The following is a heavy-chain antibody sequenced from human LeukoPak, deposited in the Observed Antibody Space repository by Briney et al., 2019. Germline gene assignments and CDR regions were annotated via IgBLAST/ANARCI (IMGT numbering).Heavy chain of an antibody. D-gene: IGHD6-19*01. CDR1: NYSISSGYY. CDR2: IYHSGST. J-gene: IGHJ4*02. V-gene: IGHV4-38-2*01. Sequence: NTSETLSLTCAVSNYSISSGYYWGWIRQPPGKGLEWIGSIYHSGSTYYNPSLKGRVTLSVDTSKNQFSLKLSSVTAADTAVYYCARVYSTGWRFFDYWGQGTLVTVSS. CDR3: ARVYSTGWRFFDY.